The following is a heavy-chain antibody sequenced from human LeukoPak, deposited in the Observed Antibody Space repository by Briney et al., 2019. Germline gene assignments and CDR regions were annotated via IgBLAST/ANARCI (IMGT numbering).Heavy chain of an antibody. CDR3: TRVPGYSYGLDY. CDR2: IRSKAYGGTT. D-gene: IGHD5-18*01. V-gene: IGHV3-49*04. Sequence: GGSLRLSCAASGFTVSSNYMSWVRQAPGKGLEWVGFIRSKAYGGTTEYAASVKGRFTISRDDSKSIVYLQMNSLKTEDTAVYYCTRVPGYSYGLDYWGQGTLVTVSS. CDR1: GFTVSSNY. J-gene: IGHJ4*02.